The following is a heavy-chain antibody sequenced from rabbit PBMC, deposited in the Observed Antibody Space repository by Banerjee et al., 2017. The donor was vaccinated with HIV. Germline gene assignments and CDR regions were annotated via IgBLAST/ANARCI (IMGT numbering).Heavy chain of an antibody. D-gene: IGHD2-1*01. J-gene: IGHJ4*01. Sequence: QLVESGGGLVTLGGSLKLSCKASGFDFSGYHICWVRQAPGKGLEYIGYITYRGSAYYASWVNGRFTISRENTQNTLYLQLNSLTAADTATYFCAREDAHDDYFNLWGQGTLVTVS. CDR1: GFDFSGYH. CDR2: ITYRGSA. V-gene: IGHV1S7*01. CDR3: AREDAHDDYFNL.